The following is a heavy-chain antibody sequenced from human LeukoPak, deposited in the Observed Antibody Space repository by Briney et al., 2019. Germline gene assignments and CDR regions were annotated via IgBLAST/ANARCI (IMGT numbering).Heavy chain of an antibody. CDR2: NNPSGGST. V-gene: IGHV1-46*01. CDR3: ARDSGSRYDY. Sequence: GASVKVSCKASGYTFTSYYMHWVRKAPGQGLEWMGINNPSGGSTSYAQKFQGRVTMTRDMSTSTVYMELSSLRSEDTAVYYCARDSGSRYDYWGQGTLVTVSS. D-gene: IGHD3-9*01. J-gene: IGHJ4*02. CDR1: GYTFTSYY.